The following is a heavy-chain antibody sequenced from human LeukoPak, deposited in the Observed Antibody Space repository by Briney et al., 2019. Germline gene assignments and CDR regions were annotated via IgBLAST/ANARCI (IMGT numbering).Heavy chain of an antibody. J-gene: IGHJ4*02. CDR3: SRERGFWSGYFRPRYFDY. V-gene: IGHV4-61*02. Sequence: SETLSLTCTFSGDSISGRAYYWSWIRQPAGKRLEWIGRIHSSGTHSYNPSLKSRVSISVETSKNQFSLKLSSLTVADTAVYFCSRERGFWSGYFRPRYFDYWGQGTLVTV. CDR2: IHSSGTH. D-gene: IGHD3-3*01. CDR1: GDSISGRAYY.